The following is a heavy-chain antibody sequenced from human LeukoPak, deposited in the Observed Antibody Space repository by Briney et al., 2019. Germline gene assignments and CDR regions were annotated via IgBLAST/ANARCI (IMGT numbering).Heavy chain of an antibody. CDR1: GGSISSYY. CDR3: ARGGYCSGGSCYPLLNY. CDR2: IYYSGST. D-gene: IGHD2-15*01. V-gene: IGHV4-59*01. Sequence: SETLSLTCTVSGGSISSYYWSWIRQPPGKGLEWIGYIYYSGSTNYNPSLKSRVTISVDTSKNQFSLKLSSVTAAETAVYYCARGGYCSGGSCYPLLNYWGQGTLVTVSS. J-gene: IGHJ4*02.